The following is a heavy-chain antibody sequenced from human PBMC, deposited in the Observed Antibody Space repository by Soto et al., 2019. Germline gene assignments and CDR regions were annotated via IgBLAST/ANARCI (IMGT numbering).Heavy chain of an antibody. J-gene: IGHJ5*02. Sequence: KPSETLSLTCTVSGGSISSYYWSWIRQPPGKGLEWIGYIYDSGSTNYNPSLKSRVTISVDTSKNQFSLKLSSVTAADTAVYYCARVHDQLLAFDPWGQGTLVTVSS. CDR1: GGSISSYY. CDR2: IYDSGST. V-gene: IGHV4-59*08. D-gene: IGHD2-2*01. CDR3: ARVHDQLLAFDP.